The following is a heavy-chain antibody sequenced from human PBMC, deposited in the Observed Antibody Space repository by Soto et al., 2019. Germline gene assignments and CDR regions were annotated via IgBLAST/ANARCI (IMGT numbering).Heavy chain of an antibody. CDR2: ISWNSGSI. CDR1: GFTFDDYA. CDR3: SQDIVAARLRFLEWLPHRPYYYYYGMDV. J-gene: IGHJ6*02. V-gene: IGHV3-9*01. D-gene: IGHD3-3*01. Sequence: SGGSLRLSCAASGFTFDDYAMHWVRQAPGKGLEWVSGISWNSGSIGYADSVKGRFTISRDNAKNSLYLQMNSLRAEDTALYYCSQDIVAARLRFLEWLPHRPYYYYYGMDVWGQGTTVTVSS.